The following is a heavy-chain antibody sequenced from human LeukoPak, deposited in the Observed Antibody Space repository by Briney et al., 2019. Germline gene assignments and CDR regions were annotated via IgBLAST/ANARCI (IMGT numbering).Heavy chain of an antibody. CDR1: GYTFTSYA. CDR3: ARIVITTSSDWFDP. J-gene: IGHJ5*02. D-gene: IGHD3-3*01. CDR2: INTNTGNP. Sequence: ASVKVSCKASGYTFTSYAMNWVRQAPGQGLEWMGWINTNTGNPTYAQGFTGRFVFSLDTSVSTAYLQISSLKAEDTAVYYCARIVITTSSDWFDPWGQGTLVTVSS. V-gene: IGHV7-4-1*02.